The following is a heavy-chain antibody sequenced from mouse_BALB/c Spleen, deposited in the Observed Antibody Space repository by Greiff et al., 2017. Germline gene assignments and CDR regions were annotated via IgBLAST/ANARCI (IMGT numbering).Heavy chain of an antibody. CDR1: GYTFTDYA. V-gene: IGHV1-67*01. Sequence: VQLQQSGPELVRPGVSVKISCKGSGYTFTDYAMHWVKQSHAKSLEWIGVISTYYGNTNYNQKFKGKATLTADKSSSTAYMQLSSLASEDSAVYYCAREYDGFAYWGQGTLVTVSA. J-gene: IGHJ3*01. CDR3: AREYDGFAY. D-gene: IGHD2-14*01. CDR2: ISTYYGNT.